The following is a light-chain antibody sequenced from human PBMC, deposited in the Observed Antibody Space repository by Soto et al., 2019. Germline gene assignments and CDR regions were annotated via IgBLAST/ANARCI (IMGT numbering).Light chain of an antibody. CDR2: GAS. CDR3: QQYGNSPQT. CDR1: QSITSNY. V-gene: IGKV3-20*01. J-gene: IGKJ1*01. Sequence: IVLTQSPGTLSLSPGESATLSCRASQSITSNYLAWYQQKPGQAPRLLIYGASSRATGIPDRFSGSGSGTDFTLTISRLEAEDFAVYYCQQYGNSPQTFGQGTKVDIK.